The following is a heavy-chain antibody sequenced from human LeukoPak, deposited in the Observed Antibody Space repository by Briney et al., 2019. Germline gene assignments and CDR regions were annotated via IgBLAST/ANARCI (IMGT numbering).Heavy chain of an antibody. CDR3: AGDHFPVRLWFYFDY. D-gene: IGHD3-10*01. CDR2: ISSSSSYI. Sequence: KTGGSLRLSCAAFGFTFSTYSMSWVRQAPGKGLEWVSSISSSSSYIYYAESVKGRFTISRDNSKNTLYLQMNSLRAEDTAVYYCAGDHFPVRLWFYFDYWGQGTLVTVSS. J-gene: IGHJ4*02. CDR1: GFTFSTYS. V-gene: IGHV3-21*01.